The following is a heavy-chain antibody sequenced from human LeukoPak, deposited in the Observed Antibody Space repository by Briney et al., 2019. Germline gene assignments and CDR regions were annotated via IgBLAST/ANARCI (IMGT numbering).Heavy chain of an antibody. CDR1: GFTFSDYY. CDR3: ARLTYYSDSSSYSVDY. V-gene: IGHV3-11*06. D-gene: IGHD3-22*01. CDR2: ISSSSSYT. Sequence: GGSLRRSCAASGFTFSDYYMSWIRQAPGKGLGWVSYISSSSSYTNYADSVKGRFTISRDNAKNSLYLQMNSLRADDTAVYYCARLTYYSDSSSYSVDYWGQGTLVTVSS. J-gene: IGHJ4*02.